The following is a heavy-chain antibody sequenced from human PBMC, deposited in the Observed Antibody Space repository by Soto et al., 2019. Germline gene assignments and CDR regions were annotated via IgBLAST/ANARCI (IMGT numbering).Heavy chain of an antibody. CDR3: ASGYGSRFAS. CDR2: IYYSGST. Sequence: QVQLQESGPGLVKPSETLSLTCTVSGGSISSYYWSWIRQPPGKGLEWIGYIYYSGSTNYQPSLKSRVTVSVDTCKKPFSLKLSSETAADTAVYYCASGYGSRFASWGQGTLVTVSS. J-gene: IGHJ4*02. V-gene: IGHV4-59*08. D-gene: IGHD5-18*01. CDR1: GGSISSYY.